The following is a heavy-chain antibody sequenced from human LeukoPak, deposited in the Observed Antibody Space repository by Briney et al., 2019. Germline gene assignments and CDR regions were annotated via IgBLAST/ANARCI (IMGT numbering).Heavy chain of an antibody. CDR2: IHYTGTT. J-gene: IGHJ5*02. CDR1: GGSISGYF. V-gene: IGHV4-59*08. D-gene: IGHD2/OR15-2a*01. CDR3: ARYSTTGGPNWFDP. Sequence: SSETQSLTCTVSGGSISGYFWSWIRQPPGKGLEWIGYIHYTGTTSYSPSLKSRVTISVDTPKNQFSLRLSSMTAADTAVYYCARYSTTGGPNWFDPWGQGTLVTVSS.